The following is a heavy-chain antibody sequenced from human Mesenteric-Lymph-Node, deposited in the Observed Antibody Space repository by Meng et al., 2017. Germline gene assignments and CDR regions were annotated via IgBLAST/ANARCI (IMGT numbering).Heavy chain of an antibody. CDR2: IYTSGST. J-gene: IGHJ4*02. CDR1: GGSISSYY. CDR3: ARGVYYDESSGDYFDY. V-gene: IGHV4-4*07. Sequence: SETLSLTCTVSGGSISSYYWSWIRQPAGKRLEWIGRIYTSGSTNYNPSLKSRVTMSVDTSKNQFSLKLSSVTAAETAVYDCARGVYYDESSGDYFDYWGQGMLVTVSS. D-gene: IGHD3-22*01.